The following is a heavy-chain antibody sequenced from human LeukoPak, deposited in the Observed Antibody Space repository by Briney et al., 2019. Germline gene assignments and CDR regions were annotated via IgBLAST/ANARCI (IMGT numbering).Heavy chain of an antibody. J-gene: IGHJ5*02. V-gene: IGHV3-21*01. D-gene: IGHD3-10*01. CDR1: GFTFSSYS. Sequence: GGSLRLSCAASGFTFSSYSMNWVRQAPGKGLEWVSSIGSSSGYIYYADSVKGRFTISRDNAKNSLYLQMNGLRAEDTAVYYCARGSFGELLTDWFDPWGQGTLVTVSS. CDR3: ARGSFGELLTDWFDP. CDR2: IGSSSGYI.